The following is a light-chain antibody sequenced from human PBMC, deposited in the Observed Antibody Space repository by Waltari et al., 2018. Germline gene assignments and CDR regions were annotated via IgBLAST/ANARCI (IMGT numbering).Light chain of an antibody. CDR1: QTVGSSS. CDR2: HAS. Sequence: DILLTQSPGTASLSPGDRVTLCCRSSQTVGSSSLAWYQQKPGQAPRLLIYHASRRATGIPYRFSGSGSGTDFSLTISSLEPEDFAVYYCQQHGTLPATFGPGTKVEIK. J-gene: IGKJ1*01. V-gene: IGKV3-20*01. CDR3: QQHGTLPAT.